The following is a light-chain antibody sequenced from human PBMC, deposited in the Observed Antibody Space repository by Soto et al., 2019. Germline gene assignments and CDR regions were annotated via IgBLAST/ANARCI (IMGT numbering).Light chain of an antibody. V-gene: IGLV2-8*01. CDR1: SSDVGGYNY. J-gene: IGLJ1*01. CDR2: EVS. CDR3: SSYAGSSNFV. Sequence: QSVLTQPPSASGSPGQSVTISCTGTSSDVGGYNYVSWYQQHPGKAPKLMIYEVSKRPSGVPDRFSGSKSGNTASLTVSGLQAEDEADYYCSSYAGSSNFVFGTGTK.